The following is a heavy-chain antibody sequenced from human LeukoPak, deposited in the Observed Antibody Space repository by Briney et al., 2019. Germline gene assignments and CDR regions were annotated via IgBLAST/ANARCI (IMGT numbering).Heavy chain of an antibody. J-gene: IGHJ5*02. Sequence: SETLSLTCTVSGGSISSSSYYWGWIRQPPGKGLEWIGSIYYSGSTYYNPSLKSRVTISVDTSKNQFSLKLSSVTAADTAVYYCARQYSSSSRAFDPWGQGTLVTVSS. D-gene: IGHD6-6*01. CDR1: GGSISSSSYY. CDR3: ARQYSSSSRAFDP. V-gene: IGHV4-39*01. CDR2: IYYSGST.